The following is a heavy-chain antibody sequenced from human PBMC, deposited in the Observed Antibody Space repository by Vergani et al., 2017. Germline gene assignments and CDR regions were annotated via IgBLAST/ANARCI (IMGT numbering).Heavy chain of an antibody. CDR1: GFTFSSYS. Sequence: VQLVESGGGVVQPGGSLRLSCAASGFTFSSYSMNWVRQAPGKGLEWVSSISSSSSYIYYADSVKGRFTISRDNAKNSLYLQMNSLRAEDTAVYYCARDREDYYDVYGMDVWGQGTTVTVSS. D-gene: IGHD3-22*01. CDR3: ARDREDYYDVYGMDV. V-gene: IGHV3-21*01. CDR2: ISSSSSYI. J-gene: IGHJ6*02.